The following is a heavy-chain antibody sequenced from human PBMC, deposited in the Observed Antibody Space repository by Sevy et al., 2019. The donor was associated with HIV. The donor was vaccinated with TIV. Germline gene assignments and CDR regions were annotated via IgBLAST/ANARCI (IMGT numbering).Heavy chain of an antibody. V-gene: IGHV6-1*01. J-gene: IGHJ5*02. D-gene: IGHD6-13*01. CDR3: ARDRGLRLYSSSWYGWFDP. Sequence: SQTLSLTCAISGYSVSSNSAAWNWIRQSPSRGLEWLGRTYYRSKWYNDYAVSVKSRITINPDTSKNQFSLQLNSVTPEDTAVYYCARDRGLRLYSSSWYGWFDPWGQGTLVTVSS. CDR1: GYSVSSNSAA. CDR2: TYYRSKWYN.